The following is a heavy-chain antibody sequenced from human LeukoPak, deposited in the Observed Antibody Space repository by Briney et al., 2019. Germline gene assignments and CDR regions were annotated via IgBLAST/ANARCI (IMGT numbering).Heavy chain of an antibody. D-gene: IGHD2-2*01. CDR2: TTPIFGTA. V-gene: IGHV1-69*13. Sequence: PLASVKVSCKASGGTFSRYSINWVRQAPGQGPEWMGGTTPIFGTANYAQKFQGRVTITADESTSTAYMELSSLRSEDTAVYYCARGRSYCSSTSCYNWFDPWGQGTLVTVSS. J-gene: IGHJ5*02. CDR1: GGTFSRYS. CDR3: ARGRSYCSSTSCYNWFDP.